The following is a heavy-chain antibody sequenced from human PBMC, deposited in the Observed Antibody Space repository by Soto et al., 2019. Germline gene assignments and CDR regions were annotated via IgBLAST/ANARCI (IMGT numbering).Heavy chain of an antibody. V-gene: IGHV1-18*01. CDR3: AREEGGSWYGVDY. D-gene: IGHD6-13*01. Sequence: QVQLVQSGTEVKKPGAPVEVSCKASGYTFTSHGISWVRQAPGQGLEWMGWISTYSGNTNYAQKLQDRVTITTDTSTITAYMELSSLRSDDTAVYYCAREEGGSWYGVDYWGQGTLVTVSS. J-gene: IGHJ4*02. CDR1: GYTFTSHG. CDR2: ISTYSGNT.